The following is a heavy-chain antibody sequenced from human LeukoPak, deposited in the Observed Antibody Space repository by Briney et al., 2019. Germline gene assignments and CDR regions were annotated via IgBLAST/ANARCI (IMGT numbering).Heavy chain of an antibody. CDR3: ARRGPRYCSSTSCYVFDY. J-gene: IGHJ4*02. Sequence: SETLSLTCTVSGGSISSSSYYWGWIRQPPGKGLEWIGSIYYSGSTYYNPSLKSRVTISVDTSKNQFSLKLSSVTAADTAVYYCARRGPRYCSSTSCYVFDYWGQGTLVTVSS. D-gene: IGHD2-2*01. CDR2: IYYSGST. CDR1: GGSISSSSYY. V-gene: IGHV4-39*01.